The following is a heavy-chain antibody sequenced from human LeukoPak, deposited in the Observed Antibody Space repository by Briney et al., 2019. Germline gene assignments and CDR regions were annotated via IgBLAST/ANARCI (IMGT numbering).Heavy chain of an antibody. CDR2: ISYDGNNK. J-gene: IGHJ4*02. CDR1: GFTFSNYA. V-gene: IGHV3-30-3*01. CDR3: ARAGSGSSYDC. D-gene: IGHD3-10*01. Sequence: GGSLRLSCAASGFTFSNYAIHWVRQAPGKGLEWVAVISYDGNNKYYADSVKGRFTISRDNSKNTLYLEMNRLRADDTAVYYCARAGSGSSYDCWGQGTLVTVSS.